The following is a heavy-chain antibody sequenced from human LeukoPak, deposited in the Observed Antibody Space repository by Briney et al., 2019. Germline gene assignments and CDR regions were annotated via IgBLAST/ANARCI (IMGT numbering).Heavy chain of an antibody. V-gene: IGHV3-48*03. D-gene: IGHD2-15*01. CDR2: ISRSGSTR. CDR3: AREGGYCTGGTCHQFDY. J-gene: IGHJ4*02. CDR1: GFTFSSYE. Sequence: PGGSLRLSCAASGFTFSSYEMNWVRQAPGKALEWVSYISRSGSTRYSADSVKGRFVISRDNAENSLYLQMHSLRAEDTAVYYCAREGGYCTGGTCHQFDYWGQGTLVTVSS.